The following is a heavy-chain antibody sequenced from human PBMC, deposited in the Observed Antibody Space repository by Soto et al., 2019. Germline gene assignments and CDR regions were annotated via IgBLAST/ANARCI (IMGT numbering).Heavy chain of an antibody. D-gene: IGHD4-4*01. CDR2: IFSSGST. J-gene: IGHJ4*02. Sequence: SETLSLTCTVSGGSINTFYWSWVRQAAGKGLEWIGRIFSSGSTSFNPSLESRVAMSVDTSKNHFSLNLSSVTAADMAVYYCATGPYYSASYFATGIQLSSFDVWGQGALVTFSS. CDR3: ATGPYYSASYFATGIQLSSFDV. CDR1: GGSINTFY. V-gene: IGHV4-4*07.